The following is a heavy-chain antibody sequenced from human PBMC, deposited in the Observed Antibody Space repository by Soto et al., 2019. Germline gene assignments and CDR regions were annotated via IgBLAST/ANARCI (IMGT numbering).Heavy chain of an antibody. CDR3: ARGPGYPHRWFDP. Sequence: EVQLVESGGGLIQPGGSLRLSCAASGFTVSSNYMSWVRQAPGKGLAWVSVIYSGGSTYYADSVKGRFTISRDNSKNTLYLQMNSLRAEDTAVYYCARGPGYPHRWFDPWGQGALVTVSS. J-gene: IGHJ5*02. CDR1: GFTVSSNY. V-gene: IGHV3-53*01. CDR2: IYSGGST. D-gene: IGHD2-2*01.